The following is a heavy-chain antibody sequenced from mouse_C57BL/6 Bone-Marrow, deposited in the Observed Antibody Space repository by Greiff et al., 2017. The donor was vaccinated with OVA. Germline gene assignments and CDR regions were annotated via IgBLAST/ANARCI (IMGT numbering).Heavy chain of an antibody. J-gene: IGHJ3*01. CDR3: ARGACSPFAY. V-gene: IGHV1-82*01. CDR1: GYAFSSSW. D-gene: IGHD6-5*01. CDR2: IYPGDGDT. Sequence: VQRVESGPELVKPGASVKISCKASGYAFSSSWMNWVKQRPGKGLEWIGRIYPGDGDTNYNGKFKGKATLTADKSSSTAYMQLSSLTSEDSAVYFCARGACSPFAYWGQGTLVTVSA.